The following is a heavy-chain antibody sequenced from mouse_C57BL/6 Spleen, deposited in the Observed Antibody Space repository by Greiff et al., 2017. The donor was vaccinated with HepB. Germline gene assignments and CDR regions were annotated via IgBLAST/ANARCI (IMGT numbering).Heavy chain of an antibody. CDR3: ASSSVGYAFAY. D-gene: IGHD2-2*01. V-gene: IGHV1-81*01. CDR1: GYTFTSYG. Sequence: QVQLKESGAELARPGASVKLSCKASGYTFTSYGISWVKQRTGQGLEWIGEIYPRSGNTYYNEKFKGKATLTADKSSSTAYMELRSLTSEDSAVYFCASSSVGYAFAYWGQGTLVTVSA. CDR2: IYPRSGNT. J-gene: IGHJ3*01.